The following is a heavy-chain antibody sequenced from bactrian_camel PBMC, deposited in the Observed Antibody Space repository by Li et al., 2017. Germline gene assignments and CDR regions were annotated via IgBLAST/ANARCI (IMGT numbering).Heavy chain of an antibody. CDR3: AADPRGSAY. Sequence: VQLVESGGGLVQPGGSLRLSCAASGLTFSNYYTNWFRQAPGKEREGVACVSTSGARTFYGDSVQGRFTISRDNAKNTLYLQMNSLKTGDTAVYYCAADPRGSAYWGQGTQVTVS. CDR2: VSTSGART. CDR1: GLTFSNYY. D-gene: IGHD3*01. V-gene: IGHV3S1*01. J-gene: IGHJ4*01.